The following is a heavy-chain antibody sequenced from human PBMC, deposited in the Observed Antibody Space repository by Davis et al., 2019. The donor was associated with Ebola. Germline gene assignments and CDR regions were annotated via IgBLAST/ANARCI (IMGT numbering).Heavy chain of an antibody. V-gene: IGHV4-38-2*02. CDR1: DYSISSGYY. CDR3: ARHGVPAAMPFDY. CDR2: IHHSGRAT. Sequence: SETLSLTCIVSDYSISSGYYWGWIRQPPGKGLEWIGSIHHSGRATSYNPSLRSRVTISVDTSKNQFSLKLSSVIAADTAVYYCARHGVPAAMPFDYWGQGTLVTVSS. D-gene: IGHD2-2*01. J-gene: IGHJ4*02.